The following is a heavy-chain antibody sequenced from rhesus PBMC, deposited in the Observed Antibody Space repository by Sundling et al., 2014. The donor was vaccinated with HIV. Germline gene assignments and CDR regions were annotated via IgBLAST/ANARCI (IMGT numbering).Heavy chain of an antibody. CDR2: IYGSGGST. J-gene: IGHJ6*01. CDR3: ARRYRNWNVYGLDS. D-gene: IGHD1-7*02. CDR1: GGSISRSHW. Sequence: QVQLQESGPAVVKPSETLSLTCAVSGGSISRSHWWNWIRQSPGKGLQWIGYIYGSGGSTEYNPSLKSRVTISIDTSKNQFSLKVRSVTAADTAVYYCARRYRNWNVYGLDSWGQGVVVTVSS. V-gene: IGHV4-93*02.